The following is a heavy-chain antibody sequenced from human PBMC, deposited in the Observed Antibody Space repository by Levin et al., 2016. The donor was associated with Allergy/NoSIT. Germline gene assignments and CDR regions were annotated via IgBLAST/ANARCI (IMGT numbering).Heavy chain of an antibody. J-gene: IGHJ4*02. CDR1: GYTFTSYG. Sequence: ASVKVSCKASGYTFTSYGISWVRQAPGQGLEWMGWISAYNGNTNYAQKLQGRVTMTTDTSTSTAYMELRSLRSDDTAVYYCARTDDIWWGIAVAGTDYWGQGTLVTVSS. D-gene: IGHD6-19*01. CDR3: ARTDDIWWGIAVAGTDY. V-gene: IGHV1-18*01. CDR2: ISAYNGNT.